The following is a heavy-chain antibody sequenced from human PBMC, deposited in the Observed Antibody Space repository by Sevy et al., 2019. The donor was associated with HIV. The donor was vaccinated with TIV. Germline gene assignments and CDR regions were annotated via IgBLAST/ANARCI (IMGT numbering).Heavy chain of an antibody. J-gene: IGHJ4*02. CDR1: GDSVSSNSAA. Sequence: SQTLSLTCAISGDSVSSNSAAWNWIRQSPSRGLEWLVRTYYRSKWYNDYAVSVKSRITINPDTSKNQFSLQLNSVTPEDTAVYYCARGQGYCTGGVCYTLRFDYWGQRTLVTVSS. D-gene: IGHD2-8*02. CDR2: TYYRSKWYN. V-gene: IGHV6-1*01. CDR3: ARGQGYCTGGVCYTLRFDY.